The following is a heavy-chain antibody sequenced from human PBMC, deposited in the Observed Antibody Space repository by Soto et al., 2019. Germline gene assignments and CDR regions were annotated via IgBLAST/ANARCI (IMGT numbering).Heavy chain of an antibody. CDR2: ISGFNGNT. D-gene: IGHD3-16*01. Sequence: ASVKVSCKASGYTVNFYGITWVRQAPGQGLEWMGWISGFNGNTNYAADLQGRVTMTTDTSTSTAYMELRGLRSDDTAVYYCARIGVSSGHESPDFDSWGKGPLVTVSX. V-gene: IGHV1-18*01. J-gene: IGHJ4*02. CDR1: GYTVNFYG. CDR3: ARIGVSSGHESPDFDS.